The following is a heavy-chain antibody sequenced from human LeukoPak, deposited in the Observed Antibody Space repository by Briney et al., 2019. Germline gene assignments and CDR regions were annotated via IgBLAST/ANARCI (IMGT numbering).Heavy chain of an antibody. V-gene: IGHV1-18*01. CDR2: ISANNGNT. CDR3: AREKYSGSYYDAFAI. J-gene: IGHJ3*02. CDR1: GYSFTNYG. D-gene: IGHD1-26*01. Sequence: GASVKVSCKTSGYSFTNYGINWVRQAPGQGLEWMGWISANNGNTNYAQKLQGRVTLTTDTSTSTAYMELRSLRSDDTAVYYCAREKYSGSYYDAFAIWGQGTVVTVSS.